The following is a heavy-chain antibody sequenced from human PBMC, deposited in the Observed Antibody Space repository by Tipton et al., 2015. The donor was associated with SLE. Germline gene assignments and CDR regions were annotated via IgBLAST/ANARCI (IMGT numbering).Heavy chain of an antibody. CDR1: GYSISSGYY. CDR2: IYHSGST. D-gene: IGHD2-2*01. Sequence: TLSLTCTVSGYSISSGYYWGWIRQPPGKGLEWIGRIYHSGSTYYNPSLKSRVTISVDTSKNQFSLKLSSVTAADTAVYYCAREDPSSTRCMDVWGKGTTVTVSS. CDR3: AREDPSSTRCMDV. J-gene: IGHJ6*03. V-gene: IGHV4-38-2*02.